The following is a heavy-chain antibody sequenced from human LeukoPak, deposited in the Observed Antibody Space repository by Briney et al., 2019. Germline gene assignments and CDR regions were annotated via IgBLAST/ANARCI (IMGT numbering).Heavy chain of an antibody. D-gene: IGHD1-26*01. J-gene: IGHJ4*02. CDR2: IYYSGST. CDR1: GGSISSSSYY. V-gene: IGHV4-39*07. CDR3: ARVFLGAVDY. Sequence: SETLSLTCTVSGGSISSSSYYWGWIRQPPGKGLEWIGSIYYSGSTNYNPSLKSRVTMSVDTSKNQFSLKLSSVTAADTAVYYCARVFLGAVDYWGQGTLVTVSS.